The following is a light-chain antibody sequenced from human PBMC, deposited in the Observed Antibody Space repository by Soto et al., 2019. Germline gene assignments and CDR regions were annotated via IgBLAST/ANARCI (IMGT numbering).Light chain of an antibody. Sequence: EIVLTQSPATLSLSPGERATLSCRASQSVSSYLAWYQQKPGQAPRLLIYDASNRATGIPARFSGSGSGTVFTLTISSLEPEDFAVYYCQQRSNWPPIFTFGPGTKVDIK. V-gene: IGKV3-11*01. CDR2: DAS. CDR1: QSVSSY. J-gene: IGKJ3*01. CDR3: QQRSNWPPIFT.